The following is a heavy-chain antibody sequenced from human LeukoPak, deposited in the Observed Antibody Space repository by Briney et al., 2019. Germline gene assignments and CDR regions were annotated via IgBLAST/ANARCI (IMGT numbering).Heavy chain of an antibody. CDR2: ISSSSSTI. J-gene: IGHJ4*02. Sequence: WGSLRLSCAASGFTFSSYSMNWVRQAPGKGLQWVSYISSSSSTIYNADSVKGRFTISRDNAKNSLYLQMNSLRAEDTAVYYCARTPYDFWSASYSYYFDYWGQGILVTVSS. D-gene: IGHD3-3*01. CDR1: GFTFSSYS. V-gene: IGHV3-48*01. CDR3: ARTPYDFWSASYSYYFDY.